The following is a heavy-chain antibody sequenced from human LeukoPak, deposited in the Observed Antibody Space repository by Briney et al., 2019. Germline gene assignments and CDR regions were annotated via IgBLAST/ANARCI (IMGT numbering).Heavy chain of an antibody. J-gene: IGHJ4*02. D-gene: IGHD3-9*01. Sequence: ASVKVSCKASGGTFSSYDINWVRQATGQGLEWMGWMNPNSGNTGYAQKFQGRVTITRNTSISTAYMELSSLRSEDTAVYYCARGRVAILTGYSTFDYWGQGTLVTVSS. V-gene: IGHV1-8*03. CDR2: MNPNSGNT. CDR1: GGTFSSYD. CDR3: ARGRVAILTGYSTFDY.